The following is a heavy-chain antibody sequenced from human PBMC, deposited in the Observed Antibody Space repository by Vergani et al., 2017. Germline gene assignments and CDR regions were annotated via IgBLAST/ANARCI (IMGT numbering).Heavy chain of an antibody. CDR1: GFTFDDYA. V-gene: IGHV3-9*01. CDR2: ISWNSGSI. CDR3: AKEAGTTDPGQFDD. J-gene: IGHJ4*02. D-gene: IGHD1-7*01. Sequence: EVQLVESGGGLVQPGRSLRLSCAASGFTFDDYAMHWVRQAPGKGLEWVSGISWNSGSIGYADSVKGRFTISRDNAKNSLYLQMNSLRAEDTALYYCAKEAGTTDPGQFDDWGQGTLVTVSS.